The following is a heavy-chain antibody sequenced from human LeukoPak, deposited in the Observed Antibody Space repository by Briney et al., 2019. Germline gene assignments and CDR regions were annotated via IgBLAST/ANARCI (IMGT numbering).Heavy chain of an antibody. CDR1: GFTFSSYS. CDR3: ARGGYDSSGRGYFDY. D-gene: IGHD3-22*01. V-gene: IGHV3-21*01. Sequence: GGSLRLSCAASGFTFSSYSMNWVRQAPGKGLEWVSSISSSSSYIYYADSVKGRFTISRDNAKNSLYLQMNSLRAEGTAVYYCARGGYDSSGRGYFDYWGQGTLVTVSS. J-gene: IGHJ4*02. CDR2: ISSSSSYI.